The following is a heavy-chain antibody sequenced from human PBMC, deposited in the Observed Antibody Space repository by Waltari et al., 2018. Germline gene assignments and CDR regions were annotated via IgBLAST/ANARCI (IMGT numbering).Heavy chain of an antibody. D-gene: IGHD2-15*01. CDR1: GDSMNYW. J-gene: IGHJ4*02. Sequence: QLQLQESGPGLVKPSGTLSLICAVSGDSMNYWWSWVRQPPGKGLEWIGQGLGSGRTNYNPSFASRVTVSLDTSTHQFALKMTSATAADTALYYCARDRGRGLYLDTWGQGILVTVSP. V-gene: IGHV4-4*02. CDR2: GLGSGRT. CDR3: ARDRGRGLYLDT.